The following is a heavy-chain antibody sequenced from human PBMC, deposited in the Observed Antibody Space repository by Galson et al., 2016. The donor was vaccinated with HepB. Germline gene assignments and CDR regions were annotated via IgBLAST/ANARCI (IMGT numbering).Heavy chain of an antibody. Sequence: ETLSLTCDVDGGSISSDYWSLIRQPPGKGLEXIGEINHSGTTNSNPSLXSRVTISVDTSKNQFSLNLSSVTAADTAVYYCATLTYYYDSKAGAFDIWGQGTMVTVSS. CDR3: ATLTYYYDSKAGAFDI. CDR2: INHSGTT. J-gene: IGHJ3*02. CDR1: GGSISSDY. D-gene: IGHD3-22*01. V-gene: IGHV4-34*01.